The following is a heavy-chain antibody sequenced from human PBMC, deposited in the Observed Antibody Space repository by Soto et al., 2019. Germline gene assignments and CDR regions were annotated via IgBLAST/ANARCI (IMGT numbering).Heavy chain of an antibody. CDR2: IYYSGGI. D-gene: IGHD2-21*02. CDR1: GGSISSGGYY. Sequence: QVQLQESGPGLVKPSQTLSLACSVSGGSISSGGYYWSWIRQHPGKGLEWIGYIYYSGGIYYNPSLKSRVTISVDTSKNQFSLKVSSVTAADTVVYYCAREPSGSCGGDCFPDYWGQGNLVTVSS. V-gene: IGHV4-31*03. J-gene: IGHJ4*02. CDR3: AREPSGSCGGDCFPDY.